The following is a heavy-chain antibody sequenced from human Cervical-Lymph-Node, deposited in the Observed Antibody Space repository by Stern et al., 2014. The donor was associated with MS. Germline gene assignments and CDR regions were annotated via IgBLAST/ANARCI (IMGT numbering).Heavy chain of an antibody. D-gene: IGHD1-26*01. V-gene: IGHV4-61*02. CDR2: LHASRAT. J-gene: IGHJ4*02. CDR1: GASISSGTSY. CDR3: ARGHWELLGNNYFDS. Sequence: QVQLQESGPGLVKPSQTLSLTCTVSGASISSGTSYWSWIRQPAGGGLEWIGRLHASRATYYNPSTTSRGTISGDTPKNQFSLNLNSVTAADTAVYYCARGHWELLGNNYFDSWGQGTLVTVSS.